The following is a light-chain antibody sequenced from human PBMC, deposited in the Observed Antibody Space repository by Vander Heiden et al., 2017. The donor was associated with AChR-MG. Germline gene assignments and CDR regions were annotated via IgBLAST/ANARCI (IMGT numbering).Light chain of an antibody. Sequence: DLQMTQSPSSLSASVGDRVTITCRASQGISNSLAWYQQKPGKAPKLLLYAASRLESGVPSRFSGSGAGTDYTLTISSLQPEDFATYYCQQDDSTPRTFGQGTKVEIK. CDR3: QQDDSTPRT. V-gene: IGKV1-NL1*01. J-gene: IGKJ1*01. CDR1: QGISNS. CDR2: AAS.